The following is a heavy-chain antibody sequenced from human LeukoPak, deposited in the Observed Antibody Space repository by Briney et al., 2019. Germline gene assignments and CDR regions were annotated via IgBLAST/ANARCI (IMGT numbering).Heavy chain of an antibody. Sequence: GGSLRLSCAASGFTFSSYAMSWVRQAPGKGLEWVSAISGSGGSTYYADSVKGRFTISRDNTEKSLFLQMSSLRVEDTAIYYCARDRRGYDGSRHYYRHFDLWGQGTLVTVSS. V-gene: IGHV3-23*01. CDR2: ISGSGGST. CDR3: ARDRRGYDGSRHYYRHFDL. J-gene: IGHJ4*02. D-gene: IGHD3-22*01. CDR1: GFTFSSYA.